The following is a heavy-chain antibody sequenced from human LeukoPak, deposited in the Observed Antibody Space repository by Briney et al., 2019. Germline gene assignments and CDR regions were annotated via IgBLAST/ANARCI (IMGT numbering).Heavy chain of an antibody. CDR1: GGSISSYY. J-gene: IGHJ4*02. D-gene: IGHD6-6*01. Sequence: SETLSLTCTVSGGSISSYYWSWIRQPAGKGLEWIGRIYTSGSTNYNPSLKSRVTLSVDTARNQFSLKLTSVTAADTAVYYCAKLRETLVYFDYWGQGTLVTVSS. CDR3: AKLRETLVYFDY. CDR2: IYTSGST. V-gene: IGHV4-4*07.